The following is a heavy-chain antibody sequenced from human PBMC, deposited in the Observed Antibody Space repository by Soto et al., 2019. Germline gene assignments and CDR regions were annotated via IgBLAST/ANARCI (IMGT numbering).Heavy chain of an antibody. D-gene: IGHD3-10*01. CDR2: SSCSGDTP. V-gene: IGHV3-23*01. J-gene: IGHJ4*02. Sequence: LRLFCSSSRSLLSHYAICSAVLSFRTGLEWVSSSSCSGDTPYYADSVRGRFTISRDNAKNTLYLQMDSLTAEDTAIYFCAREHDGSGSNHGDCWGPGNLVTVSS. CDR3: AREHDGSGSNHGDC. CDR1: RSLLSHYA.